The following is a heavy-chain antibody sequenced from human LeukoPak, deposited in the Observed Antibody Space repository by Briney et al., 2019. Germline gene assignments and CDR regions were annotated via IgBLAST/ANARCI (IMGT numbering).Heavy chain of an antibody. CDR2: ISAYNGNT. D-gene: IGHD1-7*01. V-gene: IGHV1-18*01. CDR3: ARGAARITGTTGCWFDP. J-gene: IGHJ5*02. Sequence: GASVKVSCKASGYTFTSYGISWVRQAPGQGLEWMGWISAYNGNTNYAQKLQGRVTMTTDTSTSTVYMELRSLRSDDTAVYYCARGAARITGTTGCWFDPWGQGTLVTVSS. CDR1: GYTFTSYG.